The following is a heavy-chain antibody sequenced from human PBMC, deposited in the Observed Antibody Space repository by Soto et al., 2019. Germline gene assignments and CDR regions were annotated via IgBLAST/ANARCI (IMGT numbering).Heavy chain of an antibody. CDR3: ARVRQRVGYFYDSMDV. D-gene: IGHD6-25*01. Sequence: QVQLLQSGPEVKKPGASVKVSCKASGYTFTNYGITWVRHAPGQGLEWMGGIGAYNGDTHYTEKLQGRVTMTTDTSSSTAYMELRGLKSDDTAVYYCARVRQRVGYFYDSMDVWGKGTTVTVSS. CDR1: GYTFTNYG. V-gene: IGHV1-18*01. CDR2: IGAYNGDT. J-gene: IGHJ6*03.